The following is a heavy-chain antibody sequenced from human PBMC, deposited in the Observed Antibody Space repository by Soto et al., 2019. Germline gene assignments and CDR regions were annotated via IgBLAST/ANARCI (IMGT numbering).Heavy chain of an antibody. CDR2: MNPNSGNT. J-gene: IGHJ4*02. CDR3: ARGHWRDSSSWYVSDY. CDR1: GYTFTSYD. V-gene: IGHV1-8*01. Sequence: QVQLVQSGAEVKKPGASVKVSCKASGYTFTSYDINWVRQATGQGLEWMGWMNPNSGNTGYAQKFQGRVTMTRNTXIXXAYMELSSLRSEDTAVYYCARGHWRDSSSWYVSDYWGQGTLVTVSS. D-gene: IGHD6-13*01.